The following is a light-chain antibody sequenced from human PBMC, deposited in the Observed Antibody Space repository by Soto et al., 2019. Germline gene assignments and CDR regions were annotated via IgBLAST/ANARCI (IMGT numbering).Light chain of an antibody. Sequence: VLTDSLRTLALSRGATATLPCMTSLSGSVYLDRYQQKPGQAPRLIISDASQRATRIPDGLSGSGSGTDFTLTISTLEPENFAVYYCHQRQYWPPITFGQGTPLEI. CDR3: HQRQYWPPIT. V-gene: IGKV3-11*01. CDR1: LSGSVY. J-gene: IGKJ5*01. CDR2: DAS.